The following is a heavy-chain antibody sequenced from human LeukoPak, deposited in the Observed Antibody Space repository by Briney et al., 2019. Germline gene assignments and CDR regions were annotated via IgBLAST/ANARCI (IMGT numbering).Heavy chain of an antibody. V-gene: IGHV3-48*01. CDR2: ISTSGGTI. CDR3: ARDRGIAALDV. CDR1: GFTFSSYS. Sequence: GGSLRLSCAASGFTFSSYSMNWVRQAPGKGLEWVSYISTSGGTIYYADSVKGRFTISRDNAKNSLYLQMNSLRAEDTAVYYCARDRGIAALDVWGQGTTVTVSS. D-gene: IGHD6-13*01. J-gene: IGHJ6*02.